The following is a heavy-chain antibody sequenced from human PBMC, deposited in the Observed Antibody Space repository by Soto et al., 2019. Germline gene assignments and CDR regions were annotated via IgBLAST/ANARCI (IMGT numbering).Heavy chain of an antibody. J-gene: IGHJ6*02. Sequence: QVQLVQSGAEVKKPGSSVKVSCKASGGTFSSYAISWVRQAPGQGLEWMGGIIPIFGTANYAQKFQGRVTITADESTSTADKELSSLRSEGTAVYYCARGGAQTRNHYCYGMDVWGQGTTVTLSS. CDR2: IIPIFGTA. CDR1: GGTFSSYA. V-gene: IGHV1-69*12. CDR3: ARGGAQTRNHYCYGMDV. D-gene: IGHD3-16*01.